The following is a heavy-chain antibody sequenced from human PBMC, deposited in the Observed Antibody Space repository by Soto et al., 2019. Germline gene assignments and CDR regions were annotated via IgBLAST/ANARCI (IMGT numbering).Heavy chain of an antibody. V-gene: IGHV4-4*02. D-gene: IGHD5-12*01. J-gene: IGHJ4*02. Sequence: SETLSLTFAVSGGSFTTNKCSTWVRQPPGQGLEWIGEIYRTGSTNYNPSLNSRVTIPLDKSENQFSLKVTSLTAADTAVYYCASRDPGNSVDYWGQGTLVTVSS. CDR1: GGSFTTNKC. CDR3: ASRDPGNSVDY. CDR2: IYRTGST.